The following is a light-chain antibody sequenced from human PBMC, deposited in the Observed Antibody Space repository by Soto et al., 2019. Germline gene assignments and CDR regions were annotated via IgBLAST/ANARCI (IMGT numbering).Light chain of an antibody. CDR3: QAWDNSTAV. J-gene: IGLJ2*01. Sequence: SYELTQPPSVSVSPGQTASITCSGDKLGDKYACWYQQKPGQSPVLVIYQDDKRPSGIPERFSGSNSGNTATLTISGTQTMDEADYYCQAWDNSTAVFGGGTKVTVL. CDR1: KLGDKY. V-gene: IGLV3-1*01. CDR2: QDD.